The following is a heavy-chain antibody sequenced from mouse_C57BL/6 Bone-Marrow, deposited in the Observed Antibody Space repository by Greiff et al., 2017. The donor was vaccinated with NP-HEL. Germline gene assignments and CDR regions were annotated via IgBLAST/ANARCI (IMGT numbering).Heavy chain of an antibody. CDR3: AREGVYYDYDGVVYYAMDY. D-gene: IGHD2-4*01. V-gene: IGHV3-6*01. Sequence: ESGPGLVKPSQSLSLTCSVTGYSITSGYYWNWIRQFPGNKLEWMGYISYDGSNNYNPSLKNRISITRDTSKNQFFLKLNSVTTEDTATYYCAREGVYYDYDGVVYYAMDYWGQGTSVTVSS. CDR1: GYSITSGYY. J-gene: IGHJ4*01. CDR2: ISYDGSN.